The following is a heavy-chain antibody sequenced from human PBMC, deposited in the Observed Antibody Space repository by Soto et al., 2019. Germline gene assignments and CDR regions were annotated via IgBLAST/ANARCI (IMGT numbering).Heavy chain of an antibody. Sequence: QVQLQESGPGLVKPSETLSLTCTVSGGSISSYYWSWIRQPPGKGLEWIGYIYYSGGTNYNPSLSRRVTISVDTSKNQFSLKLSSVTAADTAVYYWARAIVSSGWYWFDPWGQGTLVTVSS. CDR3: ARAIVSSGWYWFDP. J-gene: IGHJ5*02. V-gene: IGHV4-59*01. CDR2: IYYSGGT. CDR1: GGSISSYY. D-gene: IGHD6-19*01.